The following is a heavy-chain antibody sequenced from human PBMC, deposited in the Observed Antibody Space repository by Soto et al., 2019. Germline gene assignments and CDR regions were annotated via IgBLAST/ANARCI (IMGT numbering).Heavy chain of an antibody. CDR1: GGSFSGYY. D-gene: IGHD2-2*01. Sequence: SETLSLTCAVYGGSFSGYYWSWIRQPPGKGLEWIGEINHSGSTNYNPSLKSRVTISVDTSKNQFSLKLSSVTAADTAVYYCARGRRGSIVVVPAAMSWFDPWGQGTLVTVS. J-gene: IGHJ5*02. CDR2: INHSGST. V-gene: IGHV4-34*01. CDR3: ARGRRGSIVVVPAAMSWFDP.